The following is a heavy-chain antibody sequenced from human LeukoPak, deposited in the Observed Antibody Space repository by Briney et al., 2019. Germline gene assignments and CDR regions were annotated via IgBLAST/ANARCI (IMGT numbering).Heavy chain of an antibody. CDR3: ARTGYSSGWYRATSGYYYYMDV. J-gene: IGHJ6*03. CDR2: IIPIFGTA. Sequence: ASVKVSCKASGCTFTSYAISWVRQAPGQGLEWMGGIIPIFGTANYAQKFQGRVTITADESTSTAYMELSSLRSEDTAVYYCARTGYSSGWYRATSGYYYYMDVWGKGTTVTISS. D-gene: IGHD6-19*01. V-gene: IGHV1-69*13. CDR1: GCTFTSYA.